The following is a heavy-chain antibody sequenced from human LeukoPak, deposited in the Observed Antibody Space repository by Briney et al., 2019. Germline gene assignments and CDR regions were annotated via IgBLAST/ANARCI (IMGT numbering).Heavy chain of an antibody. J-gene: IGHJ4*02. D-gene: IGHD6-13*01. V-gene: IGHV3-33*06. CDR2: IWYDGSNK. Sequence: GRSLRLSCAASGFTFSSHGMHWVRQAPGKGLEWVAVIWYDGSNKYYADSVKGRFTISRDNSKSTLYLQMNSLRAEDTAVYYCAKDRYSGLNTIDYWGQGTLVTVSS. CDR3: AKDRYSGLNTIDY. CDR1: GFTFSSHG.